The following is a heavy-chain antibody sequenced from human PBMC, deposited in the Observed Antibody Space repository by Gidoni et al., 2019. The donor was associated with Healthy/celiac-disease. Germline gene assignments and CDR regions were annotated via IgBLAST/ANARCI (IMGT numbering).Heavy chain of an antibody. CDR2: IYYSGST. D-gene: IGHD5-12*01. V-gene: IGHV4-39*01. CDR3: ARRGIPDQKTGVVRDGYNRDDAFDI. J-gene: IGHJ3*02. CDR1: GGSISSSSYY. Sequence: QLQLQESGPGLVKPSETLSLTCTVSGGSISSSSYYWGWIRQPPGKGLEWSGSIYYSGSTYYNPSLKSRVTISVDTSKNQFSLKRSSVTAADTAVYYCARRGIPDQKTGVVRDGYNRDDAFDIWGQGTMVTVSS.